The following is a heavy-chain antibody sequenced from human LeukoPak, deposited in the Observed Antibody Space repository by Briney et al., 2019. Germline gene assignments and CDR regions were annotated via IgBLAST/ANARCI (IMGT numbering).Heavy chain of an antibody. CDR2: ISAYNGNT. V-gene: IGHV1-18*01. D-gene: IGHD3-22*01. J-gene: IGHJ4*02. Sequence: ASVKVSCKASGYTFTSYGISRVRQAPGQGLEWMGWISAYNGNTNYAQKLQGRVTMTTDTSTSTAYMELRSLRSDDTAVYYCAREFGLYYDSSGYYYDYWGQGTLVTVSS. CDR1: GYTFTSYG. CDR3: AREFGLYYDSSGYYYDY.